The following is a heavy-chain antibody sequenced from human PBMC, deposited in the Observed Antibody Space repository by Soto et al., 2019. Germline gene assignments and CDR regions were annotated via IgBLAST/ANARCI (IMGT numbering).Heavy chain of an antibody. Sequence: EVQLVQTGGGLIKPGGSLSLSCAASGLSVSDKYMSWVRQAPGRGLEGVSLTYTGGNSYFADFVKGRFIVSRDISKNTLFLHMNSLAAEDTAVYYCAREGYAYGLDFWGQGSLVTVSS. CDR3: AREGYAYGLDF. CDR1: GLSVSDKY. J-gene: IGHJ4*02. CDR2: TYTGGNS. D-gene: IGHD3-10*01. V-gene: IGHV3-53*02.